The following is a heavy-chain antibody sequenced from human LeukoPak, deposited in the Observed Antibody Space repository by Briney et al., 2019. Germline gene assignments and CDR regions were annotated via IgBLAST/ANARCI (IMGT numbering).Heavy chain of an antibody. CDR2: IIPILGIA. J-gene: IGHJ4*02. Sequence: SVKVSCKASGYTFTGYYMHWVRQAPGQGLEWMGRIIPILGIANYAQKFQGRVTITADKSTSTAYMELSSLRSEDTAVYYCASYGYSYVGGFDYWGQGTLVTVSS. D-gene: IGHD5-18*01. CDR1: GYTFTGYY. V-gene: IGHV1-69*02. CDR3: ASYGYSYVGGFDY.